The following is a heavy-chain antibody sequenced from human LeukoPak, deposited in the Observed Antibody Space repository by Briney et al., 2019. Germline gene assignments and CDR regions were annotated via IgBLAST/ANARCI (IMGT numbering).Heavy chain of an antibody. V-gene: IGHV3-9*01. D-gene: IGHD5-18*01. CDR3: AKGPGGYSYGELDY. J-gene: IGHJ4*02. Sequence: GGSLRLSCAASGFTFDDYAMHWVRQAPGKGLEWVSGISWNSGSIGYADSVKGRFTISRDNAENSLYLQMNSLRAEDTALYYCAKGPGGYSYGELDYWGQGTLVTVSS. CDR2: ISWNSGSI. CDR1: GFTFDDYA.